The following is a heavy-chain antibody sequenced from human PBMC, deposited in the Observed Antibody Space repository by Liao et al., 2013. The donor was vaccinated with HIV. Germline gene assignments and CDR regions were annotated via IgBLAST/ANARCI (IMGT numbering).Heavy chain of an antibody. V-gene: IGHV4-59*01. Sequence: QVQLLESGPGLVKPSETLSLTCSVSGGSISSYYWSWIRQPPGKGLEWVGYIYYSGTTNYNPSLKSRVTMSVETSKNQFSLNLSSVTAADTAVYYCARDRGYCSGGSCYSWFDPWGQGTLVTVSS. J-gene: IGHJ5*02. CDR2: IYYSGTT. CDR1: GGSISSYY. D-gene: IGHD2-15*01. CDR3: ARDRGYCSGGSCYSWFDP.